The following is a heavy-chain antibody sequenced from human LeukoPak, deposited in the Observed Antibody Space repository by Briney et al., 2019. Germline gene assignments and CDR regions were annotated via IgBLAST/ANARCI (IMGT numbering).Heavy chain of an antibody. Sequence: SETLSLTCTVSGGSISSYYWSWLRQPPGKGLEWIGYIYYSGSTNYNPSLKSRVTISVDTSKNQFSLKLSSVTAADTAVYYCARLLSGYYYGSGSAGDYWGQGTLVTVSS. D-gene: IGHD3-10*01. CDR1: GGSISSYY. CDR2: IYYSGST. V-gene: IGHV4-59*08. J-gene: IGHJ4*02. CDR3: ARLLSGYYYGSGSAGDY.